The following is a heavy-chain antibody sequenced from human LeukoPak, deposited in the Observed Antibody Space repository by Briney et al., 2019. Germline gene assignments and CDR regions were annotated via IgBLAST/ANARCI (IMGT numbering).Heavy chain of an antibody. CDR3: ASWDYYDSSGYPAHDY. CDR2: INPNSGGT. Sequence: GASVKVSCKASGYTFTGYYMHWVRQAPGQGLEWMGWINPNSGGTNYAQKFQGRVTMTRDTSISTAYMELSRLRSDDTAVYYCASWDYYDSSGYPAHDYWGQGTLVTVSS. J-gene: IGHJ4*02. CDR1: GYTFTGYY. V-gene: IGHV1-2*02. D-gene: IGHD3-22*01.